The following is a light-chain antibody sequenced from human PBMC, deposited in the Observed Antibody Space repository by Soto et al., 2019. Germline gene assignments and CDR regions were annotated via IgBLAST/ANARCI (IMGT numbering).Light chain of an antibody. Sequence: PVRTQLPSAPGSRGQSGSIACTGTSSDVGGHNWVSWYQQHPGKAPKLMIYEVSKRPSGVPDRFSGSKSGNTASLTVSGLHAQDAADYYRISSPGSNNLFGPGTAVT. V-gene: IGLV2-8*01. CDR1: SSDVGGHNW. CDR2: EVS. J-gene: IGLJ1*01. CDR3: ISSPGSNNL.